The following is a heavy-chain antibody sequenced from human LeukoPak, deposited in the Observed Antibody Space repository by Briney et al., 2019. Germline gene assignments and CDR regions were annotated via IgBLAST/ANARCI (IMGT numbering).Heavy chain of an antibody. J-gene: IGHJ4*02. CDR1: GFTFSTYW. Sequence: GGSLRLSCAASGFTFSTYWMPWVSQAPGKGLEWVANIKQDGSEKYYVDSVKGRFTISRDNAKNSLYLQMNSLIAEDTAVYYCAKSGYNRFDYWGQGTRVTVSS. D-gene: IGHD5-24*01. CDR2: IKQDGSEK. CDR3: AKSGYNRFDY. V-gene: IGHV3-7*03.